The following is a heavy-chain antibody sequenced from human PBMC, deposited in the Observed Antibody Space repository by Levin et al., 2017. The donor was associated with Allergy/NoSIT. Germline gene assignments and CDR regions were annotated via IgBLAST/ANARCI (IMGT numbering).Heavy chain of an antibody. CDR2: FYWDDDK. CDR1: GFSLSSSAVG. J-gene: IGHJ4*02. D-gene: IGHD1-1*01. V-gene: IGHV2-5*02. CDR3: AHITGYPYHFDK. Sequence: SGPTLVKPTQTLTLTCTFSGFSLSSSAVGVGWIRQPPGKALEWLVNFYWDDDKRYRPSLKSRLTVTKDTSKNQVVLTMINMDPVDTATYYCAHITGYPYHFDKWGQGTLVTVSS.